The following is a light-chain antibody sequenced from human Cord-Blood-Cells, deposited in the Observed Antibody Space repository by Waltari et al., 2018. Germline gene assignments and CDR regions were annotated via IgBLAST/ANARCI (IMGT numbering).Light chain of an antibody. CDR1: SSDVGGYNH. CDR2: DVS. V-gene: IGLV2-14*01. CDR3: SSYTSSSTLT. Sequence: QSALTQPASVSGSPGQSITISCTGTSSDVGGYNHVSWYQQHPGKAPKLMIYDVSNRPSGVSNRFSGSKSGNTASLTISGLQAEDEADYYCSSYTSSSTLTFGQGTK. J-gene: IGLJ3*02.